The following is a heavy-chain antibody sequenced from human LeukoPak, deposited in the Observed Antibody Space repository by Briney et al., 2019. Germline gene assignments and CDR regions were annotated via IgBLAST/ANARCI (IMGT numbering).Heavy chain of an antibody. CDR2: IYSSDNS. V-gene: IGHV3-53*01. CDR3: TSEEYDSPGGY. D-gene: IGHD3-22*01. J-gene: IGHJ4*02. CDR1: GFIVTGNY. Sequence: GGSLRLSCAASGFIVTGNYMSWVRRAPGKGLEWVSVIYSSDNSYYADSVKGRFTISRDKSKNTLYLQMNNLRAEDTAVYYCTSEEYDSPGGYWGQGTLVTVSS.